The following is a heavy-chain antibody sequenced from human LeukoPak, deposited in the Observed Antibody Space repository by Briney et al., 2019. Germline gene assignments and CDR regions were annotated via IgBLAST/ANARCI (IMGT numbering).Heavy chain of an antibody. V-gene: IGHV4-30-2*01. J-gene: IGHJ6*02. Sequence: RSSETLSLTCAVSGDSIASGAYSWSWIRQPPGKGLEWIGYIYHSGNTYYNPSLKSRVTISVDRTMNQFSLKLNSVTAADTAVYFCARAMVRGVRLYFYGVDVWGQGTTVIASS. D-gene: IGHD3-10*01. CDR2: IYHSGNT. CDR1: GDSIASGAYS. CDR3: ARAMVRGVRLYFYGVDV.